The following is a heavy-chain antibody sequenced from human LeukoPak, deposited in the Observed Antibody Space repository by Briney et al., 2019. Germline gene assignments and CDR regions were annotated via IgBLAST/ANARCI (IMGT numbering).Heavy chain of an antibody. CDR3: ARGRYSAGDNWFDP. CDR2: IHYTGST. Sequence: SETLSLTCTVSGGSISSYYWSWIRQSPGKGLEWIGYIHYTGSTNYNPSLKSRVTMLIDTSKNQFSLKLSSVTAADTAVYYCARGRYSAGDNWFDPWGQGTLVTVSS. CDR1: GGSISSYY. J-gene: IGHJ5*02. D-gene: IGHD3-9*01. V-gene: IGHV4-59*01.